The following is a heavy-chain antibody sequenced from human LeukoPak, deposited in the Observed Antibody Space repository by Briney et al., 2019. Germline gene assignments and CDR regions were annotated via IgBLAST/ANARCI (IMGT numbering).Heavy chain of an antibody. Sequence: GGSLRLSCTASGFTFGDYAMSWVRQAPGKGLEWVGFIRSKAYGGTTEYAASVKGRFTISRDDSKSIAYLQMNSLKTEDTAVYYCTRVGSPLIYSYGLYYFDYWGQGTLVTVSS. CDR3: TRVGSPLIYSYGLYYFDY. V-gene: IGHV3-49*04. CDR2: IRSKAYGGTT. J-gene: IGHJ4*02. D-gene: IGHD5-18*01. CDR1: GFTFGDYA.